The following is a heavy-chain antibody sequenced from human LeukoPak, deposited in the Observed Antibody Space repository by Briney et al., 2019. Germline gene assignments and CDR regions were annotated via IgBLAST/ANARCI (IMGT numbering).Heavy chain of an antibody. J-gene: IGHJ6*03. CDR3: ARDLRGYSYGYVPYYYYYMDV. Sequence: VASVKVSCKASGYTFTSYGISWVRQAPGQGLEWMGWISAYNGNTNYAQKLQGRVTMTTDTSTSTAYMELRSLRSDDTAVYYCARDLRGYSYGYVPYYYYYMDVWGQGTLVTVSS. CDR2: ISAYNGNT. D-gene: IGHD5-18*01. CDR1: GYTFTSYG. V-gene: IGHV1-18*01.